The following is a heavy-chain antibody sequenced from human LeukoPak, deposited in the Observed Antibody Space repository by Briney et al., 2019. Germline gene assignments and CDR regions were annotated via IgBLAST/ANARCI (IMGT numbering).Heavy chain of an antibody. V-gene: IGHV4-59*01. CDR3: ARDRRPALDY. J-gene: IGHJ4*02. CDR1: GGSISSYY. Sequence: SETLSLTCTVSGGSISSYYWSWIRQPPGKGLEWIGYIYYSGSTNYNPSLKSRATISVDTSKNQFSLKLSSVTAADTAVYYCARDRRPALDYWGQGTLVTVSS. CDR2: IYYSGST.